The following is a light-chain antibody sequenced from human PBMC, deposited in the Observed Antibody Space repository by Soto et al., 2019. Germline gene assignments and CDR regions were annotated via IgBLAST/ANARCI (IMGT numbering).Light chain of an antibody. CDR3: HQYGYVPYT. Sequence: IVLTHSPGSLSSSPGEGITLSCRATETGRNDYVAWYQHKPGQAPKVLIYVASSRATGIPDRFSGSGSGTDFSLTISRLEHEDSAVYYCHQYGYVPYTFGQGTKVEIK. CDR1: ETGRNDY. J-gene: IGKJ2*01. CDR2: VAS. V-gene: IGKV3-20*01.